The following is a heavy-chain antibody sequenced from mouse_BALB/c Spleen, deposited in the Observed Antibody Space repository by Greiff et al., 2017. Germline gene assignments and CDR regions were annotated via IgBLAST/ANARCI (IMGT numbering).Heavy chain of an antibody. J-gene: IGHJ2*01. Sequence: EVQVVESGGGLVQPGGSLKLSCAASGFTFSSYGMSWVRQTPDKRLELVATINSNGGSTYYPDSVKGRFTISRDNAKNTLYLQMSSLKSEDTAMYYCARDDGYYGRPSRNYFDYWGQGTTLTVSS. CDR1: GFTFSSYG. CDR3: ARDDGYYGRPSRNYFDY. V-gene: IGHV5-6-3*01. D-gene: IGHD2-3*01. CDR2: INSNGGST.